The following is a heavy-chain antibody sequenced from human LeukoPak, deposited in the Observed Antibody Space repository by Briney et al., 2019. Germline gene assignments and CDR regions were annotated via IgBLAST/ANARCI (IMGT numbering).Heavy chain of an antibody. Sequence: PGGSLRLSCSASGFTFSNFWMTWVRQAPGKGLECLANISPGGREKYYMDSVKGRFTISRDNTKNSLYLQMSSLRADYCARDLNWDSHWGQGTLVTVSS. CDR1: GFTFSNFW. D-gene: IGHD5-24*01. CDR2: ISPGGREK. J-gene: IGHJ4*02. CDR3: WDSH. V-gene: IGHV3-7*01.